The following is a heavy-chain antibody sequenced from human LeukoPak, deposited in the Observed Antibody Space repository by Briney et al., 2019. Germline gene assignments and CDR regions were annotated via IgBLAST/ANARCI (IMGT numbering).Heavy chain of an antibody. D-gene: IGHD2-15*01. CDR2: IWYDGGNK. CDR1: GFTFSSNG. CDR3: ARDGGIGGTCYSDY. Sequence: GPLRLSCAASGFTFSSNGMHWVRRDPGKGLVWLAGIWYDGGNKYYADSVKGRFTISIDTSKNTLSLQMNSLTAEDTAVYYCARDGGIGGTCYSDYWGQGTLVTVSS. J-gene: IGHJ4*02. V-gene: IGHV3-33*01.